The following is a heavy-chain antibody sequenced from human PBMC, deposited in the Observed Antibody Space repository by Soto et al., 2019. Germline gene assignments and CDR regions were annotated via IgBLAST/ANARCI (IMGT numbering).Heavy chain of an antibody. CDR2: SIPISGTA. Sequence: QVQLVQSGAEVKKPGSSVKVSCKASGGTFSSYAISWVRQAPGQGLEWMGGSIPISGTANYAQKFQGRVTITAGESTSTAYMELSSLRSEDTAVYYCARSQGSSTSLEIYYYYYYGMDVWGQGTMVTVSS. J-gene: IGHJ6*02. V-gene: IGHV1-69*01. D-gene: IGHD2-2*01. CDR3: ARSQGSSTSLEIYYYYYYGMDV. CDR1: GGTFSSYA.